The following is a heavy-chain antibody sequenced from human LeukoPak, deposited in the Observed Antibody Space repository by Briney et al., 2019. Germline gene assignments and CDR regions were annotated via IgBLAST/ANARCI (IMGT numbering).Heavy chain of an antibody. CDR2: ISAYNGNT. D-gene: IGHD3-10*01. CDR1: GYTFTSYG. V-gene: IGHV1-18*01. J-gene: IGHJ6*02. Sequence: ASVKVSCKASGYTFTSYGISWVRQAPGQGLEWMGWISAYNGNTNYAQKLQGRVTMTTDTSTSTAYMELRSLRSDDTAVYYCARVVYYYGSGSYRGLYGMDVWGQGTTVTVSS. CDR3: ARVVYYYGSGSYRGLYGMDV.